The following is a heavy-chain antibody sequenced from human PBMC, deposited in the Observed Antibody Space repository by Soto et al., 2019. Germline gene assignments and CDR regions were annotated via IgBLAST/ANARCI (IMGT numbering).Heavy chain of an antibody. Sequence: PGGSLRLSCAASGFTFSSYAMSWVRQAPGKGLEWVSAISGSGGSTYYADSVKGRFTISRDNSKNTLYLQMNSLRAEDTAVYYCAKDLGVVESAIRFYDYVWGSRIDAFDIWGQGTMVTVSS. V-gene: IGHV3-23*01. CDR2: ISGSGGST. D-gene: IGHD3-16*01. CDR3: AKDLGVVESAIRFYDYVWGSRIDAFDI. CDR1: GFTFSSYA. J-gene: IGHJ3*02.